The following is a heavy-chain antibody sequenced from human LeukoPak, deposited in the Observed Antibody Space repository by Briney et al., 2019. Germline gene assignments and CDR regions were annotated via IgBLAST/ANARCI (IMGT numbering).Heavy chain of an antibody. J-gene: IGHJ6*03. CDR1: GYSISSGYY. Sequence: SETLSLTCTVSGYSISSGYYWGWIRQPPGKGLEWIGSIYHSGSTYYNPSLKSRVTISVDTSKNQFSLKLSSVTAADTAVYYCARQGRTYYYYMDVWGKGTTVTISS. CDR2: IYHSGST. V-gene: IGHV4-38-2*02. CDR3: ARQGRTYYYYMDV.